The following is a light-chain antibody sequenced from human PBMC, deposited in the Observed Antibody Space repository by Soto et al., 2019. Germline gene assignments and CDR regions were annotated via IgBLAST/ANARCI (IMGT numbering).Light chain of an antibody. V-gene: IGKV3D-15*01. J-gene: IGKJ1*01. CDR1: QSVSSSY. Sequence: EILLTQSPCTLSLSPGERATLTCRASQSVSSSYLAWYQQKPGQAPRLLIYGASTRNSGIPARFSGSGSGTEFTLTISSLQSEDFALYYCQQYNSCPVTFGQGTKVDIK. CDR3: QQYNSCPVT. CDR2: GAS.